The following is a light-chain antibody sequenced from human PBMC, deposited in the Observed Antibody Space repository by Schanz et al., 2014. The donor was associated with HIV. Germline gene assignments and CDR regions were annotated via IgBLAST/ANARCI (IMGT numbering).Light chain of an antibody. CDR3: SSIGGDNSLL. CDR2: DVS. Sequence: QSALTQPASLSGSPGQSITISCTGTSIDVGGYDYVSWYQQHPDKAPRLIIYDVSNRPSGVSSRFSGSKSGSAASLTVSGLQAEDEAEYYCSSIGGDNSLLFGGGTKLTVL. V-gene: IGLV2-14*03. J-gene: IGLJ2*01. CDR1: SIDVGGYDY.